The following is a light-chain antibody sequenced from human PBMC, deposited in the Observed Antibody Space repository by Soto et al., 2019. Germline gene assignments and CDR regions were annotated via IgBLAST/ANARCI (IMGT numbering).Light chain of an antibody. CDR1: QSISSN. V-gene: IGKV3-15*01. CDR3: QHYNNWPPWT. CDR2: GAS. J-gene: IGKJ1*01. Sequence: EIVMTQSPATPSVSPGERGTLSCRASQSISSNLAWYQQKPGQAPRLLIYGASTRATGIPARFSGSGSGTEFTLTISSLQSEDFAVYYCQHYNNWPPWTFGQGTKVEIK.